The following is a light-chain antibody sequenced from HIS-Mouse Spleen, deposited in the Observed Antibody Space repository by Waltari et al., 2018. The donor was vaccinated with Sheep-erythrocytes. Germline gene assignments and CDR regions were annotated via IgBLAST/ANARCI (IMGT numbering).Light chain of an antibody. V-gene: IGLV2-23*01. CDR2: EGS. J-gene: IGLJ3*02. CDR1: SSDVGRYNL. CDR3: CSYAGSSTPWV. Sequence: QSALTQPASVSGSPGQSITISCTGTSSDVGRYNLVSCYQPHPGKAPKLMIYEGSKRPSGVSNRFSGSKSGNTATLTISGLQAEDEADYYCCSYAGSSTPWVFGGGTKLTVL.